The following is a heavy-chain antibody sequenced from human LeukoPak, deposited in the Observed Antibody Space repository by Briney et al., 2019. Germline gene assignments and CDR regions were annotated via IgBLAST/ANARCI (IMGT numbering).Heavy chain of an antibody. D-gene: IGHD1-26*01. J-gene: IGHJ4*02. CDR1: GGSISSYY. CDR2: IYYSGST. V-gene: IGHV4-59*01. CDR3: ARYSGQFRNYFDY. Sequence: PSETLSLTCTVSGGSISSYYWSWIRQPPGKGLEWIGYIYYSGSTNYNPSLKSRVTISVDTSKNQFSLKLSSVTAADTAVYYCARYSGQFRNYFDYWGQGTLVTVSS.